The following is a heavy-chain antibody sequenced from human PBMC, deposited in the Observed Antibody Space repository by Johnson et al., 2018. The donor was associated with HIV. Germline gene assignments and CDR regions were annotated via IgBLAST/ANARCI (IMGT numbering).Heavy chain of an antibody. CDR3: ARTIVVLVAARRPYAFDS. CDR2: INWNGGST. Sequence: VQLVESGGGLVQPGRSLRLSCAASGFTFDDYAMHWVRQAPGKGLEWVSSINWNGGSTGYADSVKGRFPISRDNAKDSLYLQMNSLSAEDTALDYCARTIVVLVAARRPYAFDSLGQGTMVTVSS. J-gene: IGHJ3*02. V-gene: IGHV3-20*04. D-gene: IGHD2-15*01. CDR1: GFTFDDYA.